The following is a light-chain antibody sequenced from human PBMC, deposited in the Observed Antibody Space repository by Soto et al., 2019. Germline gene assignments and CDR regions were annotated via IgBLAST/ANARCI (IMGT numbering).Light chain of an antibody. CDR3: QHYNDYSRV. J-gene: IGKJ1*01. V-gene: IGKV1-5*03. CDR1: QSVDTW. Sequence: DIQMTQSPSTLSASIGDTVTFTCRTSQSVDTWLAWYQHKAGKAPKLLIYRASSLATGVPSRFSGSGSGTAFTLTITSLQTDDFATYYCQHYNDYSRVFGQGTQVEIK. CDR2: RAS.